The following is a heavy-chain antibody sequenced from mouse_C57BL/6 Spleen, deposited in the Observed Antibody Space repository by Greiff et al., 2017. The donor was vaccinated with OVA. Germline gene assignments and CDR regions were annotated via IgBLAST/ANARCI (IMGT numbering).Heavy chain of an antibody. V-gene: IGHV1-64*01. CDR3: VYYGSSYRYFDV. D-gene: IGHD1-1*01. CDR1: GYTFTSYW. CDR2: IHPNSGST. Sequence: VQLQQPGAELVKPGASVKLSCKASGYTFTSYWMHWVKQRPGQGLEWIGMIHPNSGSTNYNEKFKSKATLTVDKSSSTAYMQLSSLTSEDSAVYYCVYYGSSYRYFDVWGTGTTVTVSS. J-gene: IGHJ1*03.